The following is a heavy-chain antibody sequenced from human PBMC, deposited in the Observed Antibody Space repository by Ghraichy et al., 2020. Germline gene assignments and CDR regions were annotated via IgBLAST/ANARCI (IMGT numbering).Heavy chain of an antibody. CDR2: MNPNSGNT. CDR1: GYTFTSYD. CDR3: ARGNSAGVAATWRNYYFDY. Sequence: ASVKVSCKASGYTFTSYDINWVRQATGQGLEWMGWMNPNSGNTGYAQKFQGRVTMTRNTSISTAYMELSSLRSEDTAVYYCARGNSAGVAATWRNYYFDYWGQGTLVTVSS. V-gene: IGHV1-8*01. D-gene: IGHD2-15*01. J-gene: IGHJ4*02.